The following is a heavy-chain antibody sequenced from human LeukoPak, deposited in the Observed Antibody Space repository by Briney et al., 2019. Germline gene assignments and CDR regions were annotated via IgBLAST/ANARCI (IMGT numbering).Heavy chain of an antibody. J-gene: IGHJ1*01. D-gene: IGHD3-22*01. CDR2: IYTSGST. CDR3: ARDWEYYDSSGYSEYFQH. CDR1: GGSISSYY. V-gene: IGHV4-4*07. Sequence: SETLSLTCTVSGGSISSYYWSWIRQPAGKGLEWIGRIYTSGSTNYNPSLKSRVTMSVDTSKNQFSLTLSSVTAADTAVYYCARDWEYYDSSGYSEYFQHWGQGTLVTVSS.